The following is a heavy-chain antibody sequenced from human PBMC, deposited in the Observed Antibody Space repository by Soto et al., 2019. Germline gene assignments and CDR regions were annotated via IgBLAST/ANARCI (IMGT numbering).Heavy chain of an antibody. J-gene: IGHJ5*02. D-gene: IGHD3-10*01. Sequence: GASVKVSSKASGYTFTSYCISWVRQSPGQGLEWMGWISAYNGNTNYAQKLQGRVTMTTDTSTSTAYMELRSLRSDDTAVYYCARDYGFGELFDPWGQGTLVTVSS. CDR2: ISAYNGNT. V-gene: IGHV1-18*01. CDR3: ARDYGFGELFDP. CDR1: GYTFTSYC.